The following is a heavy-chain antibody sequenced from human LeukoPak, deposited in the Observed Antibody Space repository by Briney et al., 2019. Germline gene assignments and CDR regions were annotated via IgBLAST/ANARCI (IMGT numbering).Heavy chain of an antibody. D-gene: IGHD6-13*01. J-gene: IGHJ6*03. CDR2: IYYSGST. CDR1: GGSINSSYYY. CDR3: ARILERSIAAAGDYYYYMDV. Sequence: PSETLSLTCTVSGGSINSSYYYWGWIRQPPGKGLEWIGSIYYSGSTYYNPSLRSRVTISVDTSKNQFSLKLSSVTAADTAVYYCARILERSIAAAGDYYYYMDVWGKGTTVTVSS. V-gene: IGHV4-39*07.